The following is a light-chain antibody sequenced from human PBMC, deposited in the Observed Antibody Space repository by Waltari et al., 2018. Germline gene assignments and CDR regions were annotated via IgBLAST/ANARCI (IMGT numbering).Light chain of an antibody. J-gene: IGLJ2*01. CDR1: RGHTNYA. CDR3: QTWDTDIHVV. CDR2: LNSDGRH. Sequence: QLVLTQSPSASASLGASVKLTCPLSRGHTNYAIAWHQQQPKKGPRFLMKLNSDGRHTKGDGIPDRFSGSSSGAERFLTISSLQSEDEGDYYCQTWDTDIHVVFGGGTKL. V-gene: IGLV4-69*01.